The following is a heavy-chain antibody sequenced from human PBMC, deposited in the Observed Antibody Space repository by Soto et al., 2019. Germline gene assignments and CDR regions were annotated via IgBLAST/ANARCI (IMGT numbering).Heavy chain of an antibody. CDR3: ARSRSYYVEDFQK. J-gene: IGHJ1*01. CDR2: IYYSGLT. V-gene: IGHV4-31*03. CDR1: GDSISTEGYY. D-gene: IGHD1-26*01. Sequence: SETLSLTCSVSGDSISTEGYYWSWIRQHPGKGLEWIGYIYYSGLTSYNPSFKSRVTISRATSKNQFYLKLSSVTAADTAVYYCARSRSYYVEDFQKWGQGTLVTVSS.